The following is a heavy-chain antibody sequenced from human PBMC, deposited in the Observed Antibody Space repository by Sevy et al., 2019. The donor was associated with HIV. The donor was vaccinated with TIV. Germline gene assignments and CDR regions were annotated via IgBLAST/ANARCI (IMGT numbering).Heavy chain of an antibody. J-gene: IGHJ6*02. CDR1: GGTFSSYA. D-gene: IGHD2-2*02. V-gene: IGHV1-69*13. CDR2: IIPIFGTA. Sequence: ASVNVSCKASGGTFSSYAISWVRQAPGQGLEWMGGIIPIFGTANYAQKFQGRVTITADESTSTAYMELSSLRSEDTAVYYCARDYPLPIVVVPAAIYYGMDVWGQGTTVTVSS. CDR3: ARDYPLPIVVVPAAIYYGMDV.